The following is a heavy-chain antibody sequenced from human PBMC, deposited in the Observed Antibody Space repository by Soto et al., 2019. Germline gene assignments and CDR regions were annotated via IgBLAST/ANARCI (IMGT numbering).Heavy chain of an antibody. D-gene: IGHD6-6*01. J-gene: IGHJ3*02. CDR2: IYHSGST. CDR1: GGSISSGGYS. Sequence: KTSETLSLTCAVSGGSISSGGYSWSWIRHPPGKGLEWIGYIYHSGSTYYNPSLKSRVTISVDRSKNQFSLKLSSVTAADTAVYYCARAAEYSSSTIAFDIWGQGTMVTVSS. V-gene: IGHV4-30-2*01. CDR3: ARAAEYSSSTIAFDI.